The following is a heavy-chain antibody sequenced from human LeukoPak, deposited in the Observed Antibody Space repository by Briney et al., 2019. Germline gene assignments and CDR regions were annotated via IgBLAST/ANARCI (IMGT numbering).Heavy chain of an antibody. CDR2: IFNRGST. CDR3: ARWNGGLDY. CDR1: GGSISSYY. V-gene: IGHV4-59*01. J-gene: IGHJ4*02. D-gene: IGHD1-1*01. Sequence: PAETESLTCTVSGGSISSYYWSWIWQPPGKGLEWIGYIFNRGSTNYNPSLKSRVTISVDTSKSQSSLKLSSVTAADTAVYYCARWNGGLDYWGQGTPVTVSS.